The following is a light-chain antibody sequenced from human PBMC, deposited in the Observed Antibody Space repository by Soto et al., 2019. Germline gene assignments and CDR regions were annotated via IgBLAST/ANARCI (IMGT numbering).Light chain of an antibody. CDR3: QQYSNTPLT. CDR1: QRFFYSSNNKNY. J-gene: IGKJ4*01. Sequence: DIVLAQVPDSLCVSLWEGAPNKCKSIQRFFYSSNNKNYLAWYQRKPGQPPRLLLSWASTRESGVPDRFSGSGSGTIFALTISSLQAEDVAVYYCQQYSNTPLTFGGGTKVDIK. CDR2: WAS. V-gene: IGKV4-1*01.